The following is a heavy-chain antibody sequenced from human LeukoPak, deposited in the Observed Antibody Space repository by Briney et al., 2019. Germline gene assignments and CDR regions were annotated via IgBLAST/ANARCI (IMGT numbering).Heavy chain of an antibody. CDR1: GYTFTSYG. V-gene: IGHV1-18*01. CDR3: ARVGGYLLYYYYMDV. Sequence: ASVTVSCKASGYTFTSYGISWVRQAPGQGLEWMGWISAYNGNTNYAQKLQGRVTMTTDTSTSTAYMELRSLRSDDTAVYYCARVGGYLLYYYYMDVWGKGTTVTVSS. J-gene: IGHJ6*03. CDR2: ISAYNGNT. D-gene: IGHD1-26*01.